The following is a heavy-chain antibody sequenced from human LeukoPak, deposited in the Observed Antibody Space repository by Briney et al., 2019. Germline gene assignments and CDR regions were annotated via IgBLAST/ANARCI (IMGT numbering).Heavy chain of an antibody. Sequence: GGSLRLSCAASGFTFSSTSMSWVRQAPEKGLEWVAVTVGGGDGTYYADSVKGRFTISRDNSNNTLYLQMNSLRAEDTAVYYCAKDDGDYAKGYYFDYWGQGTLVTVSS. V-gene: IGHV3-23*01. CDR1: GFTFSSTS. D-gene: IGHD4-17*01. CDR3: AKDDGDYAKGYYFDY. J-gene: IGHJ4*02. CDR2: TVGGGDGT.